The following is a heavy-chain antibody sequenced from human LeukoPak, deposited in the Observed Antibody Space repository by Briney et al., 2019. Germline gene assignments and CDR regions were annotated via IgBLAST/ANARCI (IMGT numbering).Heavy chain of an antibody. D-gene: IGHD3-10*01. CDR1: GYTFTSYG. J-gene: IGHJ5*02. Sequence: GASVTVSCKASGYTFTSYGISWVRQAPGQGLEWMGWISAYNGNTNYAQKLQGRVTMTTDTSTSTAYMELRSLRSDDTAVYYCARDFNYGSGSYYLTWGQGTLVTVSS. CDR3: ARDFNYGSGSYYLT. CDR2: ISAYNGNT. V-gene: IGHV1-18*01.